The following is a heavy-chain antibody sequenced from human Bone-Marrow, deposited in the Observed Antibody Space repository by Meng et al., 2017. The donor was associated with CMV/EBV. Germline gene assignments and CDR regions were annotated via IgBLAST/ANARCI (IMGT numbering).Heavy chain of an antibody. CDR3: AKDDVYYYGSGSYQDY. CDR2: ISSSSTSI. V-gene: IGHV3-48*04. D-gene: IGHD3-10*01. CDR1: GFTFSSYT. J-gene: IGHJ4*02. Sequence: GESLKISCAASGFTFSSYTMNWVRQTPGKGLEWVSYISSSSTSIYYLGSVEGRFTISRDNAKNALYLQMNSLRAEDTAVYYCAKDDVYYYGSGSYQDYWGQGQLVNVSS.